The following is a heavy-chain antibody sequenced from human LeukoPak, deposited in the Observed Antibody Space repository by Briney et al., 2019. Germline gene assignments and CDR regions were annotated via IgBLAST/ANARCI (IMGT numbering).Heavy chain of an antibody. CDR2: IEQDGSKK. J-gene: IGHJ4*02. D-gene: IGHD4-17*01. CDR3: ATAYGDY. CDR1: GFTFSSYW. Sequence: GGSLRLSCAASGFTFSSYWMSWIRQVPGKGLEWVANIEQDGSKKDYVDSVKGRFTISRDNAKNSLCLQMNSLRVEDTAVYYCATAYGDYWGQGTLVTVSS. V-gene: IGHV3-7*03.